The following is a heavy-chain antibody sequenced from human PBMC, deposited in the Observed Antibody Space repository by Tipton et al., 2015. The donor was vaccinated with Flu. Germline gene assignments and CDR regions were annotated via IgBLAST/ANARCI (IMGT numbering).Heavy chain of an antibody. CDR2: IYYSGGT. Sequence: GLVKPSQTLSLTCSVSGGSISSGGEYWTWIRQHPGKGLEWIASIYYSGGTYYNPSLESRVTMSVDTSKNQFSVSLTSVTAADTAVYYCARDQGFGGGMTYDYFAMDVWGQGTTVTVSS. V-gene: IGHV4-31*03. D-gene: IGHD3-10*01. CDR3: ARDQGFGGGMTYDYFAMDV. CDR1: GGSISSGGEY. J-gene: IGHJ6*02.